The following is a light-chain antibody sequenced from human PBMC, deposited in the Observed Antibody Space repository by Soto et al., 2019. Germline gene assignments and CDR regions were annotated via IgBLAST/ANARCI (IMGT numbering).Light chain of an antibody. J-gene: IGKJ2*01. CDR3: QQYASSMVYT. V-gene: IGKV3-20*01. CDR2: GAS. Sequence: EIVLTQSPDTLSLSPGESATLFCRASQSFSTSYLAWYQLKAGQAPRLLIYGASTRATGVPDRFSGSGSGTDYTLTISRLEPEDFAVYCCQQYASSMVYTFGQGTKLEVK. CDR1: QSFSTSY.